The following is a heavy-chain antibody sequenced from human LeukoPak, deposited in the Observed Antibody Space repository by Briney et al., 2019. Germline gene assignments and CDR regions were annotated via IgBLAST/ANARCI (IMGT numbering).Heavy chain of an antibody. CDR1: GFGFSNYW. J-gene: IGHJ4*02. CDR3: ARDLNWAFAY. CDR2: IKEDGSVI. V-gene: IGHV3-7*01. Sequence: GGSRRLSCLGTGFGFSNYWMTWLRQAPGEGLEWVANIKEDGSVIYYADSVKGRFTISRDNARNSLYLQMSSLRVEDTAVYYCARDLNWAFAYWGQGTLVTVSS. D-gene: IGHD7-27*01.